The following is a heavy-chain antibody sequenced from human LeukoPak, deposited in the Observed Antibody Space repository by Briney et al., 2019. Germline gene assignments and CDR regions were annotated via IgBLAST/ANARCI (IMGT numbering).Heavy chain of an antibody. V-gene: IGHV3-21*01. CDR3: ARDKYRGKSGNEWEVLGPLHI. Sequence: GGSLRLSCIASGLNFSSYSMSWVRQAPGKGLEWVSFISSSGTYIYYAASVKGRFTISRDNARNSLYLQMNSLRVEDAAVYYCARDKYRGKSGNEWEVLGPLHIWGQGTVVTGSS. CDR2: ISSSGTYI. J-gene: IGHJ3*02. D-gene: IGHD5-12*01. CDR1: GLNFSSYS.